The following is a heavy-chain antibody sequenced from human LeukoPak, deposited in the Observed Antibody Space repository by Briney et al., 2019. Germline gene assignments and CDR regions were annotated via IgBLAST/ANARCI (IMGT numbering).Heavy chain of an antibody. V-gene: IGHV3-30*18. CDR2: ISYDGSNK. CDR3: AKRYGDYLLSDY. Sequence: PGRSLRLSCAASGFTFSSYGMHWVRQAPGKGPEWVAVISYDGSNKYYADSVKGRFTISRDNSKNTLYLQMNSLRAEDTAVYYCAKRYGDYLLSDYWGQGTLVTVSS. D-gene: IGHD4-17*01. J-gene: IGHJ4*02. CDR1: GFTFSSYG.